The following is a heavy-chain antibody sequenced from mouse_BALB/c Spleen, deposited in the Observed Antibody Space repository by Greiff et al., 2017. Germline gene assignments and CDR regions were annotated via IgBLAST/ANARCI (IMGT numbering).Heavy chain of an antibody. D-gene: IGHD2-3*01. J-gene: IGHJ4*01. CDR2: IDPANGNT. CDR1: GFNIKDTY. CDR3: ARRGGGYYSYAMDY. V-gene: IGHV14-3*02. Sequence: VQLQQSGAELVKPGASVKLSCTASGFNIKDTYMHWVKQRPEQGLEWIGRIDPANGNTKYDPKFQGKATITADTSSNTAYLQLSSLTSEDTAVYYCARRGGGYYSYAMDYWGQGTSVTVSS.